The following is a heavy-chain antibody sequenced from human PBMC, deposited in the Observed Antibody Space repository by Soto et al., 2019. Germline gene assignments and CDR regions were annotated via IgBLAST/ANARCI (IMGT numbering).Heavy chain of an antibody. J-gene: IGHJ6*02. D-gene: IGHD6-19*01. CDR1: GFTFSSYG. CDR3: AKALYSSGGADYYYYGMDV. V-gene: IGHV3-30*18. Sequence: PGGSLRLSCAASGFTFSSYGMHWVRQAPGKGLEWVAVISYDGSNKYYADSVKGRFTISRDNSKNTLYLQMNSLRAEDTAVYYCAKALYSSGGADYYYYGMDVWGQGTTVTVSS. CDR2: ISYDGSNK.